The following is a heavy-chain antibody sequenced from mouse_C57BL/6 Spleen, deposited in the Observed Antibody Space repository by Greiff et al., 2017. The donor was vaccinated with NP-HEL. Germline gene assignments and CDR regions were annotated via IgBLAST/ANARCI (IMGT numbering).Heavy chain of an antibody. V-gene: IGHV1-39*01. Sequence: EVQLQQSGPELVKPGASVKISCKASGYSFTDYNMNWVKQSNGKSLEWIGVINPNYGTNSYNQKFKGKATLTVDPSSSTAYMQLNSLTAEDSAVYYWARSSIHYYGSSYDYLDDWGQGTTLTVSS. CDR3: ARSSIHYYGSSYDYLDD. CDR1: GYSFTDYN. D-gene: IGHD1-1*01. CDR2: INPNYGTN. J-gene: IGHJ2*01.